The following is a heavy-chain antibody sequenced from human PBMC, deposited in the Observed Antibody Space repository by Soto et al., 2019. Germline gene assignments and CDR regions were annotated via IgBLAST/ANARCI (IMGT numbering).Heavy chain of an antibody. V-gene: IGHV3-23*01. D-gene: IGHD6-19*01. CDR2: ISGSGGST. CDR3: ARYSSGWPPIYYYYGMDV. CDR1: GFTFSSYA. Sequence: PGGSLRLSCAASGFTFSSYAMSWVRQAPGKGLEWVSAISGSGGSTYYADSVKGRFTISRDNSENTLYLQMNSLSAEDTAVYYCARYSSGWPPIYYYYGMDVWGQGTTVTVSS. J-gene: IGHJ6*02.